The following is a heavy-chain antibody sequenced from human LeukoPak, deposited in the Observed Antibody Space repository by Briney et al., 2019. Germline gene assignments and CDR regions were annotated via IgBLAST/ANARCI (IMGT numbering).Heavy chain of an antibody. CDR2: ISSSSSYI. Sequence: GGSLRLSCAASGFTFSSYSMNWVRQAPGKGLEWVSSISSSSSYIYYADSVKGRFTISRDNSKNTLYLQMNSLRAEDTAVYYCAKDHGMVRGVPYFDYWGQGTLVTVSS. J-gene: IGHJ4*02. CDR1: GFTFSSYS. V-gene: IGHV3-21*04. D-gene: IGHD3-10*01. CDR3: AKDHGMVRGVPYFDY.